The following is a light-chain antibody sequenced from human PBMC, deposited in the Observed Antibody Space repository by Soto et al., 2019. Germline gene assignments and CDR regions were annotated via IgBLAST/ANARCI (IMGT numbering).Light chain of an antibody. V-gene: IGKV1-5*01. CDR3: KQYYNYST. CDR2: DAS. Sequence: DIQMTQSPSTLPASVGDRVTITCRASQTISSWLAWYQQKPGKAPDLLIYDASRLAGGVPSRFTGSESGTEFTLTIGSLEPDDLATYFCKQYYNYSTFGQGTKVEVK. CDR1: QTISSW. J-gene: IGKJ1*01.